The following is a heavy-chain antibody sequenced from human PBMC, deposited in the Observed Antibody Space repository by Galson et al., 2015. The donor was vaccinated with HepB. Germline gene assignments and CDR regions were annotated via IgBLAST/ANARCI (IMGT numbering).Heavy chain of an antibody. CDR2: IIPILGIA. J-gene: IGHJ2*01. Sequence: SVKVSCKASGGTFSSYTISWVRQAPGQGLEWMGRIIPILGIANYAQKFQGRVTITADKSTSTAYMELSSLRSEDTAVYYCARGRSDSNSDWYFDLWGRGTLVTVSS. CDR3: ARGRSDSNSDWYFDL. CDR1: GGTFSSYT. D-gene: IGHD2-21*02. V-gene: IGHV1-69*02.